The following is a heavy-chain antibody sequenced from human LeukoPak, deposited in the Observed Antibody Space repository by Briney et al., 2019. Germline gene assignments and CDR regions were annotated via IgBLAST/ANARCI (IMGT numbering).Heavy chain of an antibody. CDR3: ARVRGYYDTSGYDY. V-gene: IGHV4-31*03. CDR2: IYYSGST. J-gene: IGHJ4*02. CDR1: GGSISSGGYY. D-gene: IGHD3-22*01. Sequence: SETLSLTCTVSGGSISSGGYYWRWLRQHPGKGLEWIGYIYYSGSTYYNPSLKSRVTISVDTSKNQFSLKRSSVTAAETAVYDCARVRGYYDTSGYDYWGQGTLVTVSS.